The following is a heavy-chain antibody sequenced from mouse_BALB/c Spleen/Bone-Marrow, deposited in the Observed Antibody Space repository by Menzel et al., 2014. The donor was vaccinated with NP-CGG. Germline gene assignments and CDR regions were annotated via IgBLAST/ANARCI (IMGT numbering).Heavy chain of an antibody. J-gene: IGHJ3*01. Sequence: DVMLVESGGGLVQPGDSLRLSCATSGFTFSDFYMEWVRQPPGKRLEWIAASRNKAKYYTTEYSASVKGRFIVSRDTSQSVLYLQMNALRAEATAIYYCARDVGYGNYFVYWGQGTLVTVSA. CDR1: GFTFSDFY. CDR2: SRNKAKYYTT. D-gene: IGHD2-10*02. V-gene: IGHV7-1*02. CDR3: ARDVGYGNYFVY.